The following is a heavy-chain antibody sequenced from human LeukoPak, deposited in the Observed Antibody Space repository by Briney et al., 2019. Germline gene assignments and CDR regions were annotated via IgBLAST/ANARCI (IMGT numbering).Heavy chain of an antibody. CDR1: GYTFTAYY. J-gene: IGHJ4*02. V-gene: IGHV1-2*02. D-gene: IGHD3-3*01. Sequence: ASVKVSCKASGYTFTAYYMHWVRQAPGQGLEWMGWINPNSGDTNYAQNFQGRVTMTRDTSISTAYMELSRLRSDDTAMYYCARGIGYYSFDCWGQGTLVTVSS. CDR3: ARGIGYYSFDC. CDR2: INPNSGDT.